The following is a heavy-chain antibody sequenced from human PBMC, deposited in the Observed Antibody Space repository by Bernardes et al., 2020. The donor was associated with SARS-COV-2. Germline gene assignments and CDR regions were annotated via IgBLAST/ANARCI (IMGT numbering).Heavy chain of an antibody. V-gene: IGHV3-21*01. CDR1: GFTFSSYS. D-gene: IGHD3-16*01. J-gene: IGHJ6*02. Sequence: GGSLRLSCAASGFTFSSYSMNWVRQAPGKGLEWVSSIRSSSSYIYYADSVMGRFTISRDNAKSSLYLQMNSLRAEDTAVYYCARDTSPGLNYYYYGMDVWGQGTTVTVSS. CDR2: IRSSSSYI. CDR3: ARDTSPGLNYYYYGMDV.